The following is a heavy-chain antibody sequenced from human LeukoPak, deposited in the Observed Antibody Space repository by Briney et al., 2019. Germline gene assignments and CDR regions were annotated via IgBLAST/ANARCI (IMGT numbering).Heavy chain of an antibody. Sequence: GGTLSLSCAASGFTFSRNGMTWVRQAPGKGLEWVSYISSSGSTIYYADSVKGRFTISRDNAKNSLYLQMNRLRAEDTAVYYCARDHHMVRGVPDYWGQGTLVTVSS. J-gene: IGHJ4*02. D-gene: IGHD3-10*01. CDR2: ISSSGSTI. CDR3: ARDHHMVRGVPDY. V-gene: IGHV3-48*04. CDR1: GFTFSRNG.